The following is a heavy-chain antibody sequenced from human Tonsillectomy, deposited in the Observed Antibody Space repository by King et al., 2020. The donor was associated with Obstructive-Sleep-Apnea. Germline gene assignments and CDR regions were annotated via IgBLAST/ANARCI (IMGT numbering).Heavy chain of an antibody. CDR1: GFTFSNYN. CDR3: ASWLGSTGDY. J-gene: IGHJ4*02. V-gene: IGHV3-21*01. Sequence: VQLVESGGGLVKPGGSLRLSCAASGFTFSNYNMNWVRQAPGKGLEWVSSISSSSSYTYYADSVKGRFTISRDNAENSLYLQMNSLRAADTAVYYCASWLGSTGDYWGQGTLVTVSS. D-gene: IGHD2-2*01. CDR2: ISSSSSYT.